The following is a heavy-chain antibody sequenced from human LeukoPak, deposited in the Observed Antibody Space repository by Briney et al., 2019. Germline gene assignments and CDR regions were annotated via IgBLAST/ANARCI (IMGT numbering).Heavy chain of an antibody. D-gene: IGHD2-2*01. J-gene: IGHJ4*02. CDR1: GDSISNNNW. CDR3: ARRDTSGYCSSTSCYAGAVTFDY. Sequence: PSGTLSLTCAVSGDSISNNNWWSWVRQPPGKGLEWIGEIFHSGDTNYKPSLKSRVTISVDTSKNQFSLKLSSVTTADTAVYYCARRDTSGYCSSTSCYAGAVTFDYWGQGTLVTVSS. CDR2: IFHSGDT. V-gene: IGHV4-4*02.